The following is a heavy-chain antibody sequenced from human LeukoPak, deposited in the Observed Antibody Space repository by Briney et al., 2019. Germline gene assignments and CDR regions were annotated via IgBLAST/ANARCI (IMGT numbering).Heavy chain of an antibody. D-gene: IGHD2/OR15-2a*01. CDR3: ARGPSEYYYFDY. V-gene: IGHV4-38-2*02. J-gene: IGHJ4*02. Sequence: SETLSLTCTVSGYSISSGYYWGWIRQPPGKGLEWIGSIYHSGSTYYNPSLKSRVTISVDTSKNQFSLKLSSVTAADTAVYYCARGPSEYYYFDYWGQGTLVTVSS. CDR1: GYSISSGYY. CDR2: IYHSGST.